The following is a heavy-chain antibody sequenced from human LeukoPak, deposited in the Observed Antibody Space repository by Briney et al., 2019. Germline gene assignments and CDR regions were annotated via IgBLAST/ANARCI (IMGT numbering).Heavy chain of an antibody. CDR3: ARGGKATVVTM. CDR2: IYSSGST. J-gene: IGHJ4*02. V-gene: IGHV4-4*07. D-gene: IGHD4-23*01. CDR1: GGSINSYY. Sequence: SETLSLTCTVSGGSINSYYWSWIRQPAGKGLEWIGRIYSSGSTNYNPSLKSRASMSVDTSKNQFSLKLTSVTAADTAVYYCARGGKATVVTMWGQGILVTVSS.